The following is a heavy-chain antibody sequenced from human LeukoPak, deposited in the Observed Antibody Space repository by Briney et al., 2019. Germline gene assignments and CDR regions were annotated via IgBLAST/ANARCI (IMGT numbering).Heavy chain of an antibody. D-gene: IGHD4/OR15-4a*01. CDR3: ARDTLGEGEDANYAVYYFDY. CDR2: IKQDGNEK. CDR1: GFNFSTYW. J-gene: IGHJ4*02. Sequence: GGFLRLSCAASGFNFSTYWMTWVRQVPGKGLEWVANIKQDGNEKYYADSVKGRFTISRDNGKNSLDLQMNSLRADDTAFYYCARDTLGEGEDANYAVYYFDYWGQGTVVTVSS. V-gene: IGHV3-7*01.